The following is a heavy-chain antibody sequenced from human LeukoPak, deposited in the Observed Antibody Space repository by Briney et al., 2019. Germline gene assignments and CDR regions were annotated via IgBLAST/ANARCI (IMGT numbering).Heavy chain of an antibody. Sequence: GGSLRLSCAASGFTFSSYSMNWVRQAPGKGLEWVSSISSSSSYIYYADSVKGRFTISRDNAKNSLYLQMNSLRAEDTAVYYCATDFLGATIDDAFDIWGQGTMVTVSS. CDR3: ATDFLGATIDDAFDI. CDR1: GFTFSSYS. J-gene: IGHJ3*02. V-gene: IGHV3-21*04. CDR2: ISSSSSYI. D-gene: IGHD3-3*01.